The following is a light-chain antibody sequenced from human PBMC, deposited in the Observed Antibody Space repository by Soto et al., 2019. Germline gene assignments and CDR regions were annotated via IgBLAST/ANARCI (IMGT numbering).Light chain of an antibody. J-gene: IGKJ1*01. CDR1: QTISRS. CDR3: QQYESYSPT. CDR2: DAS. Sequence: DIQMTQFPSTLSASVGDRFTITCRASQTISRSLAWYQQKPGKAPKVVIYDASSLQSGVPSRFSGSGSGTDFTLTINSLQPDDFATYFCQQYESYSPTFGQGTKVDIK. V-gene: IGKV1-5*01.